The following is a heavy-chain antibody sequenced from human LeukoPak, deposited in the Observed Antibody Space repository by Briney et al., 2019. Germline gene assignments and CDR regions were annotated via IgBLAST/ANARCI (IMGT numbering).Heavy chain of an antibody. CDR3: ARGGDYCSSTSYYYYYYYMHV. Sequence: PSETLSLTSAVYGGSSSGYYGSSIRQPPGKGLEWIGEINHSGSTNYNPSLKSRVTISVDTSKNQFSLKLSSVTAADTAVYYCARGGDYCSSTSYYYYYYYMHVWGKGTTVSVSS. V-gene: IGHV4-34*01. D-gene: IGHD2-2*01. CDR1: GGSSSGYY. CDR2: INHSGST. J-gene: IGHJ6*03.